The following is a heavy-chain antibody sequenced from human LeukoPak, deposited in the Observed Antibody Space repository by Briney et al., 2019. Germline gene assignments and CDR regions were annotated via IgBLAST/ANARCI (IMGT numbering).Heavy chain of an antibody. J-gene: IGHJ4*02. Sequence: GGSLRLSCAASGFMFSSYAMNRVRQTPGKGLEWVSAISNSGAYTYYADSVNGRFTISRDNSKNTLYLQMNSLRAEDTAVYYCAKVRITILGDFDYWGQGTLVTVSA. CDR1: GFMFSSYA. D-gene: IGHD3-3*01. CDR3: AKVRITILGDFDY. CDR2: ISNSGAYT. V-gene: IGHV3-23*01.